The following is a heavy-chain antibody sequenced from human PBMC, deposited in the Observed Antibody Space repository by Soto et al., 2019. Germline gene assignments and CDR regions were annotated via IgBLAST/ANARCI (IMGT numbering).Heavy chain of an antibody. Sequence: GGYLRLSSAASGFTFSSYAMSWVRQAPGKGLEWVSAISGSGSSTYYADSVKGRFTISRDNSKNTLYLQMNSLRAEDTAVYYCANPTIFGLVITDYWGQGTLVTVSS. CDR1: GFTFSSYA. D-gene: IGHD3-3*01. CDR2: ISGSGSST. V-gene: IGHV3-23*01. J-gene: IGHJ4*02. CDR3: ANPTIFGLVITDY.